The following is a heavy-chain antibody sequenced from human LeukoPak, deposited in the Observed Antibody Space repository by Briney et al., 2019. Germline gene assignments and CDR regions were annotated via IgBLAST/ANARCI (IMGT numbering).Heavy chain of an antibody. CDR3: ARGVVVYYDILTGFVSEEP. CDR2: INPNSGGT. D-gene: IGHD3-9*01. J-gene: IGHJ4*02. Sequence: ASVKVSCKASGYTFTGYYVHWVRQAPGQGLEWMGRINPNSGGTNYAQKFQGRVTMTRDTSISTAYMELSRLRSEDTAVYYCARGVVVYYDILTGFVSEEPWGQGTLVTVSS. V-gene: IGHV1-2*06. CDR1: GYTFTGYY.